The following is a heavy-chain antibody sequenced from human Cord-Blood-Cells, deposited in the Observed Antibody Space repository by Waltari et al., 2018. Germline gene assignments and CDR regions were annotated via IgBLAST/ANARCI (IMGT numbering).Heavy chain of an antibody. CDR2: IYHSGST. V-gene: IGHV4-38-2*02. D-gene: IGHD3-10*01. CDR1: GYSISSGYY. Sequence: QVQLQESGPGLVKPSETLSLTCTVSGYSISSGYYWGWIRQPPGKGLEWIGRIYHSGSTYYNPSLRRRVTISVDTSKNQFSLKLSSVTAADTAVYYCARDARMVRGVITPIDYWGQGTLVTVSS. CDR3: ARDARMVRGVITPIDY. J-gene: IGHJ4*02.